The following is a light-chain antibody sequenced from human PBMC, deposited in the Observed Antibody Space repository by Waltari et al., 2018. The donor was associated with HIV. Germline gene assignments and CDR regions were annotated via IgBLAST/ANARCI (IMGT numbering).Light chain of an antibody. CDR1: SSDLGAFHY. J-gene: IGLJ2*01. V-gene: IGLV2-8*01. Sequence: QSALTQSPSASGSPGPSVTISCTGTSSDLGAFHYVPRYQQQPGKAPRLMIYEVNKRPSGVPDRFSGSKSGNTASLTVSGLQAEDEADYYCSSYAGSNNFVVFGGGTKLTVL. CDR3: SSYAGSNNFVV. CDR2: EVN.